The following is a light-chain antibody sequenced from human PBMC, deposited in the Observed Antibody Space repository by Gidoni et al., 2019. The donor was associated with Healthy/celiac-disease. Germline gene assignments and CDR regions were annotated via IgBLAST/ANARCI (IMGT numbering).Light chain of an antibody. CDR1: QSVSSN. V-gene: IGKV3-15*01. Sequence: EISMTQSPATLSVSPGERATLSCRASQSVSSNLAWYQQKPGQAPRLLIYGASTRATGIPARFSGSGSGTEFTLTISSLQSEDFEVYYCQQYNNWPPMYTFGQGTKLEIK. CDR2: GAS. J-gene: IGKJ2*01. CDR3: QQYNNWPPMYT.